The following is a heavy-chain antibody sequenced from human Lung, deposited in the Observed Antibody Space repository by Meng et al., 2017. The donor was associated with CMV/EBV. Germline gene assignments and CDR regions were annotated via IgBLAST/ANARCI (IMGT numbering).Heavy chain of an antibody. CDR3: ARGEGYQWLLSGP. Sequence: SXTLSLTCTVSGGSISSSSYYWGWIRQPPGKGLEWIGSIYYSGSTYYNPSLKSRVTISVDTSKNQFSLKRSSVTAADTAVYYCARGEGYQWLLSGPWGQGTLVTVSS. V-gene: IGHV4-39*07. J-gene: IGHJ5*02. CDR2: IYYSGST. D-gene: IGHD6-19*01. CDR1: GGSISSSSYY.